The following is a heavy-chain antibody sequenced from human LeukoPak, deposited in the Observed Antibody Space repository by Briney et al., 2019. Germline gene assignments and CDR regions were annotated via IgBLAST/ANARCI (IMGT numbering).Heavy chain of an antibody. Sequence: PSETLSLTCTVSGXSISSYYGSWIRQPPGKGLEWIGYIYYSGSTDSNPSLKSRVTISVDTSKNQISLKLSSVTAADTAVYYCARTYCRGGSCHFDYWGQGTLVTVSS. V-gene: IGHV4-59*08. CDR2: IYYSGST. J-gene: IGHJ4*02. D-gene: IGHD2-15*01. CDR3: ARTYCRGGSCHFDY. CDR1: GXSISSYY.